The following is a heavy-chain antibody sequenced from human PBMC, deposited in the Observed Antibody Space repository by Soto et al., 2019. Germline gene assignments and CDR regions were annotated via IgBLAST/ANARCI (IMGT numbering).Heavy chain of an antibody. J-gene: IGHJ3*02. Sequence: SVKVSCKASGYRFTDHYIHWVLQAPGQGLEWMGRIIPILGIANYAQKFQGRVTITADKSTSTAYMELSSLRSEDTAVYYCARVMVRGVMRDAFDIWGQGTMVTVSS. CDR2: IIPILGIA. CDR1: GYRFTDHY. V-gene: IGHV1-69*04. D-gene: IGHD3-10*01. CDR3: ARVMVRGVMRDAFDI.